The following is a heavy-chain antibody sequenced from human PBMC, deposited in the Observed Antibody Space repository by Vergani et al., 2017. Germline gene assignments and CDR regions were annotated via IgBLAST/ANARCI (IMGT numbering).Heavy chain of an antibody. D-gene: IGHD3-3*01. CDR1: GGSFSGYY. J-gene: IGHJ6*04. Sequence: QVQLQQWGAGLLKPSETLSLTCAVYGGSFSGYYWSWIRQPPGKGLEWIGEINHSGSTNYNPSLKSRVTISVDTSKSQFSLKLSSVTAADTAVYYCARRRVVTHPLDVWGKGTTVTVSS. V-gene: IGHV4-34*01. CDR2: INHSGST. CDR3: ARRRVVTHPLDV.